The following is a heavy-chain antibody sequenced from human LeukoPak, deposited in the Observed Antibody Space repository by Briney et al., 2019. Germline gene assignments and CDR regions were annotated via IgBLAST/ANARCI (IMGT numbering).Heavy chain of an antibody. V-gene: IGHV3-74*01. CDR2: IDSDGSTT. CDR3: ARWYNYGMDV. Sequence: PGGSLRLSCAASGFTFSSYWMHWVRQAPGKGLVWVSRIDSDGSTTNYADSEKGRFTISRDNAKNTLYLQMRSLRVEDTTVYFCARWYNYGMDVWGKGTTVTVSS. J-gene: IGHJ6*04. CDR1: GFTFSSYW.